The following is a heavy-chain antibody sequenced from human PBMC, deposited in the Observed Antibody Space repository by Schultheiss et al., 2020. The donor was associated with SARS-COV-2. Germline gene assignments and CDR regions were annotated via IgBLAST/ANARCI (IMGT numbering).Heavy chain of an antibody. CDR2: IYTSGST. V-gene: IGHV4-61*02. CDR3: ARGIVATMGDY. CDR1: GGSISSSSYY. D-gene: IGHD5-12*01. J-gene: IGHJ4*02. Sequence: SETLSLTCTVSGGSISSSSYYWGWIRQPAGKGLEWIGRIYTSGSTNYNPSLKSRVTISVDTSKNQFSLKLSSVTAADTAVYYCARGIVATMGDYWGQGTLVTVSS.